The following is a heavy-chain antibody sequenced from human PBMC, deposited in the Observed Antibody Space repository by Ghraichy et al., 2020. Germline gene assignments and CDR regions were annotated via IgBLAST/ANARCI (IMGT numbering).Heavy chain of an antibody. V-gene: IGHV3-21*01. Sequence: LSLTCAASGFTFSSYSMNWVRQAPGKGLEWVSSISSSSSYIYYADSVKGRFTISRDNAKNSLYLQMNSLRAEDTAVYYCARDGAAAGTFDYWGQGTLVTVSS. CDR2: ISSSSSYI. CDR1: GFTFSSYS. CDR3: ARDGAAAGTFDY. D-gene: IGHD6-13*01. J-gene: IGHJ4*02.